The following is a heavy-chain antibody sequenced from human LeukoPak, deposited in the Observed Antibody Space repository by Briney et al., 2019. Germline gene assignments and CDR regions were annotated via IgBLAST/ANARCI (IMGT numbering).Heavy chain of an antibody. CDR2: ISYDGSNK. J-gene: IGHJ6*02. CDR3: ARDSYCSSTSCQEYYYYYGMGV. D-gene: IGHD2-2*01. Sequence: PGGSLRLSCAASGFTFSSYAMHWVRQTPGKGLEWVAVISYDGSNKYYADSVKGRFTISRDNSKNTLYLQMNSLRAEDTAVYYCARDSYCSSTSCQEYYYYYGMGVWGQGTTVTVSS. V-gene: IGHV3-30*07. CDR1: GFTFSSYA.